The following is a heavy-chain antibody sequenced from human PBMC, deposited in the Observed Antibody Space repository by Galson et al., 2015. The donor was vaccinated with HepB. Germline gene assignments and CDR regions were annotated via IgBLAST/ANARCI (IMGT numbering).Heavy chain of an antibody. CDR2: ISVYNGNT. V-gene: IGHV1-18*04. Sequence: SVKVSCKASGYTFRTSGITWVRQAPGQGLEWMGWISVYNGNTNYAQKFQGRVTMTTDTSTSTAYMDLRRLRSDDTAVYYCAREGGGLAVGGSVHWGQGTLVTVSS. CDR3: AREGGGLAVGGSVH. J-gene: IGHJ4*02. D-gene: IGHD6-19*01. CDR1: GYTFRTSG.